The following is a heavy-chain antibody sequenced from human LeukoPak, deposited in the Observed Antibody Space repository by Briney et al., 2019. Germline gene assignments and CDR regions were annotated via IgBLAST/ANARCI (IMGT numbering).Heavy chain of an antibody. J-gene: IGHJ4*02. V-gene: IGHV4-39*01. Sequence: PSETLSLTCTVSGGSISSSSYYWGWIRQPPGKGLEWIGSIYYSGSTYYNPSLKSRVTISVDTSKNQFSLKLSSVTAADTAAYYCARHDYGDGPGGRYDYWGQGTLVTVSS. CDR2: IYYSGST. CDR1: GGSISSSSYY. D-gene: IGHD4-17*01. CDR3: ARHDYGDGPGGRYDY.